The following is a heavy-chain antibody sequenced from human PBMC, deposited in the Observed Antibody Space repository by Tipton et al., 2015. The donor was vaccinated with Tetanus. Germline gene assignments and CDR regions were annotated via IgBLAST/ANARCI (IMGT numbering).Heavy chain of an antibody. D-gene: IGHD3-22*01. CDR1: GGSISGSRYY. V-gene: IGHV4-39*02. Sequence: LSLTCAVSGGSISGSRYYWGWIRQPPKKGLEWIGNVFFSGNTYYNPSFKSRVTISVDTAKNHFSLQLTSVTAADTAVYYCASLHTDFYDSNGYSGADYWGQGTLVTVSS. CDR2: VFFSGNT. J-gene: IGHJ4*02. CDR3: ASLHTDFYDSNGYSGADY.